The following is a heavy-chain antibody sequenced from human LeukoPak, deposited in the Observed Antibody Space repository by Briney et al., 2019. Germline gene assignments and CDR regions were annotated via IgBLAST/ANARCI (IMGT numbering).Heavy chain of an antibody. CDR2: ISCSGSTI. CDR1: GFTFSSYA. V-gene: IGHV3-21*04. J-gene: IGHJ4*02. CDR3: ARDNGGNDLGGCDY. D-gene: IGHD5-12*01. Sequence: GGSLRLSCAASGFTFSSYAMSWVRQAPGKGLEWVSAISCSGSTIYYAASVKGRFTISRDNAKNSLYLQMNSLRAEDTAMYYCARDNGGNDLGGCDYWGQGTLVTVSS.